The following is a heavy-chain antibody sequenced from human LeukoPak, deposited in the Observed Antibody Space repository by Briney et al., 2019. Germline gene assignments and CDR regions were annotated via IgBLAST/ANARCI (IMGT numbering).Heavy chain of an antibody. D-gene: IGHD4-17*01. V-gene: IGHV3-30-3*01. J-gene: IGHJ4*02. CDR2: ISYDGSNK. Sequence: GRSLRLSCAASGFTFSSYAMHWVRQAPGKGLEWVAVISYDGSNKYYADSVKGRFTISRDNSKNTLYLQMNSLRAEDTAVYYCVKDQIYGDSYFDYWGQGTLVTVSS. CDR1: GFTFSSYA. CDR3: VKDQIYGDSYFDY.